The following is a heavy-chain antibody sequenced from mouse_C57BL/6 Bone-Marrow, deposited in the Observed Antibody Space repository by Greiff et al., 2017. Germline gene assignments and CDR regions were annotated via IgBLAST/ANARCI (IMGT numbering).Heavy chain of an antibody. CDR2: IYPTSGRT. CDR3: ARSVPLGRSFDY. Sequence: VQLQQSGAELVKPGASVKMSCKASGYTFTSYWITWVKQRPGQGLEWIGDIYPTSGRTNYNEKFKSKAILTVDTSSNTAYMQLSSLTSEDSAVFYCARSVPLGRSFDYWGQGNTLSVSA. V-gene: IGHV1-55*01. J-gene: IGHJ2*01. CDR1: GYTFTSYW. D-gene: IGHD4-1*01.